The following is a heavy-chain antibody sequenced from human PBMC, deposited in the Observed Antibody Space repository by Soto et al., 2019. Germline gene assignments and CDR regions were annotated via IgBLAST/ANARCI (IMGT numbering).Heavy chain of an antibody. D-gene: IGHD6-19*01. CDR2: IIPIFGTA. V-gene: IGHV1-69*13. J-gene: IGHJ5*02. CDR3: ARVGIIAVAGTTNWFDP. Sequence: GASVKVSCKASEGTFSSYAISWVRQAPGQGLEWMGGIIPIFGTANYAQKFQGRVTITADESTSTAYMELSSLRSEDTAVYYCARVGIIAVAGTTNWFDPWGQGTLVTVSS. CDR1: EGTFSSYA.